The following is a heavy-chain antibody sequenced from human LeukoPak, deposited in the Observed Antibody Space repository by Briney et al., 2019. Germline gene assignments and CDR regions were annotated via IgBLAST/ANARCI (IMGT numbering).Heavy chain of an antibody. Sequence: GGSLRLSCAASGFTFSSYEMNWVRQAPGKGLEWVSYISSSGTTIYYADSVKGRFTISRDNSRNTLYLQMNSLRAEDAAVYYCAKARYSDNWPGLDWGQGTLVTVSS. CDR2: ISSSGTTI. D-gene: IGHD1-20*01. V-gene: IGHV3-48*03. CDR3: AKARYSDNWPGLD. CDR1: GFTFSSYE. J-gene: IGHJ4*02.